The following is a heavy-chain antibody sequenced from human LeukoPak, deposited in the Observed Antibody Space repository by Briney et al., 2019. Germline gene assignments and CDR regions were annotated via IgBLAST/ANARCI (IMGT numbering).Heavy chain of an antibody. V-gene: IGHV1-18*01. Sequence: ASVKVSCKASGYTFTSYGISWVRQAPGQGVEWRGWISTYNGNTNYAQKLQGRVTITTDTSTTTAYMELRSLTSDDTAVYYCARDPTTQTFDYWGQGTLVTVSS. D-gene: IGHD4-11*01. CDR1: GYTFTSYG. J-gene: IGHJ4*02. CDR3: ARDPTTQTFDY. CDR2: ISTYNGNT.